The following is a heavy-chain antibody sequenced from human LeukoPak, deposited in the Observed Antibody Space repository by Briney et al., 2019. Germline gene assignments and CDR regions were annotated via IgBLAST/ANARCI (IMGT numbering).Heavy chain of an antibody. CDR1: GFTFSSYA. V-gene: IGHV3-23*01. CDR2: ISGSGGST. J-gene: IGHJ4*02. Sequence: GGSLRLSCAASGFTFSSYAMSWVRQAPGKGLEWVSAISGSGGSTYYADSVKGRFTISRDNSKNTLYLQMNSLRAEDTAVYYCAKGDDILIRPTRLVYWGQGTLVTVSS. D-gene: IGHD3-9*01. CDR3: AKGDDILIRPTRLVY.